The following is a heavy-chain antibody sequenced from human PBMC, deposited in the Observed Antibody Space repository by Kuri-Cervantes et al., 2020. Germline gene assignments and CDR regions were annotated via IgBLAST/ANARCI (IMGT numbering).Heavy chain of an antibody. D-gene: IGHD2-2*01. CDR1: GFSLTTSGMS. CDR3: AHRKICSITSCYGVDAFDI. V-gene: IGHV2-5*08. CDR2: IYWDDDK. Sequence: SGPTLVKPTQTLTLTCTFSGFSLTTSGMSVTWVRQPPGKALEWLALIYWDDDKRYSPSLKSRLTITKDTSKNQVVLTMTNMDPVDTATYYCAHRKICSITSCYGVDAFDIWGQGTMVTVSS. J-gene: IGHJ3*02.